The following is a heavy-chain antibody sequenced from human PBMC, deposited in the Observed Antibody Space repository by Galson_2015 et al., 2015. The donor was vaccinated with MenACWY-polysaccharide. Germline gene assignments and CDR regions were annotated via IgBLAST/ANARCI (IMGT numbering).Heavy chain of an antibody. CDR1: GFSFSSYT. J-gene: IGHJ3*02. Sequence: SLRLSCAASGFSFSSYTLNWVRQAPGKGLEWVSSISYSSNSIYYADSVKGRFTISRDNAGNSLYQLRNNLRAEDTAVYYCGRVSGHFYYYDSGDLKQGPSDMWGRGTMVTVSS. D-gene: IGHD3-16*01. V-gene: IGHV3-21*01. CDR3: GRVSGHFYYYDSGDLKQGPSDM. CDR2: ISYSSNSI.